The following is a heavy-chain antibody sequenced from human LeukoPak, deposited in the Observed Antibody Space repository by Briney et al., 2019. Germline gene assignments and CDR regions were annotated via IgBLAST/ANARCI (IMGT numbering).Heavy chain of an antibody. D-gene: IGHD6-13*01. CDR2: ISGTGNT. V-gene: IGHV4-59*01. J-gene: IGHJ4*02. Sequence: SETLSLTCTVSGGSISSYYWSWIRQPPGKTLEWIGYISGTGNTDYNPSLKSRVTMSLDTSRNQFSLHLSSVTAADTALYFCASRPPGSTWYGVFDYWSQGMLVTVSS. CDR1: GGSISSYY. CDR3: ASRPPGSTWYGVFDY.